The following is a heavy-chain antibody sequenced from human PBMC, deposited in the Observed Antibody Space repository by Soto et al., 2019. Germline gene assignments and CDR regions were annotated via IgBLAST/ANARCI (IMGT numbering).Heavy chain of an antibody. CDR3: AREDTALVPYREYGMEV. V-gene: IGHV3-21*01. J-gene: IGHJ6*02. CDR1: VFNFITYS. Sequence: GGSLRLSCAASVFNFITYSLSWVRQAPGKGLEWVSSISSSGTYIDYADSVMGRFTISRDNAKNSLYLQMNSLRAEDTAVYYCAREDTALVPYREYGMEVWGQGTTVTVSS. D-gene: IGHD5-18*01. CDR2: ISSSGTYI.